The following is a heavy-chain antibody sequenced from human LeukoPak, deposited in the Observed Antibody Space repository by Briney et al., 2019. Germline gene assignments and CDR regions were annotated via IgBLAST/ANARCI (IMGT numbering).Heavy chain of an antibody. CDR3: ASTGVLLWFGESRRVDAFDI. D-gene: IGHD3-10*01. V-gene: IGHV4-34*01. J-gene: IGHJ3*02. Sequence: SETLSLTCAVYGGSFSGYYWSWIRQPPGKGLEWIGEINHSGSTNYNPSLKSRVTISVDTSKNQFSLKLSSVTAADTAVYYCASTGVLLWFGESRRVDAFDIWGQGTMVTVSS. CDR2: INHSGST. CDR1: GGSFSGYY.